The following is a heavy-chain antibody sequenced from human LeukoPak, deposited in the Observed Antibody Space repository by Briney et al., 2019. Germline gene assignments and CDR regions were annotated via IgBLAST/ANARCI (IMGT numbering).Heavy chain of an antibody. D-gene: IGHD3-10*01. CDR3: AKGGAVSSKSITMVRGTRRYYYYMDV. V-gene: IGHV3-48*01. CDR1: GFTFSTYN. Sequence: GGSLRLSCAASGFTFSTYNMNWVRQAPGQGLEWVSYISSSSTTIYYADSVKGRFTISRDSAKNSLYLQMNSLRAEDTAVYYCAKGGAVSSKSITMVRGTRRYYYYMDVWGKGTTVTISS. J-gene: IGHJ6*03. CDR2: ISSSSTTI.